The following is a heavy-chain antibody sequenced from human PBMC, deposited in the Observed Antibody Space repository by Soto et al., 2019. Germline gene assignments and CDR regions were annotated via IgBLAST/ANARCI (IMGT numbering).Heavy chain of an antibody. Sequence: QLQLVQSAAEVKKPGASVRVSCKAYGYPFIKYGISWIRQAPEQGLEWMGWIKVDSGYTNDAQTIQGRVTRTADTSSDTAYIELRSLRHDDTAGYFGATSYDTGVDPWGQGTLVSVS. CDR2: IKVDSGYT. D-gene: IGHD3-9*01. CDR1: GYPFIKYG. V-gene: IGHV1-18*04. CDR3: ATSYDTGVDP. J-gene: IGHJ5*02.